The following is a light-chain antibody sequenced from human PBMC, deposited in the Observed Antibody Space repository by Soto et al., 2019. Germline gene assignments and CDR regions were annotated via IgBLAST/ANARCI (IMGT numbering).Light chain of an antibody. Sequence: QSVLTQPPSASGTPGQRVTISCSGSSSNVGSNTVSWYQQLPGTAPKVLIYSDDQRPSGVPDRFSGSKSGTSASLAINGLQAEDEAHYYCQSYDNSLSGSWVFGGGTKLTVL. CDR3: QSYDNSLSGSWV. CDR1: SSNVGSNT. V-gene: IGLV1-44*01. J-gene: IGLJ3*02. CDR2: SDD.